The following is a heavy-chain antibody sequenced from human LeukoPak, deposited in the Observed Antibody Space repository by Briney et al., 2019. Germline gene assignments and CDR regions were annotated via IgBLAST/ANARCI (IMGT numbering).Heavy chain of an antibody. D-gene: IGHD7-27*01. V-gene: IGHV1-8*01. CDR1: GHTFTSYD. J-gene: IGHJ4*02. Sequence: ASVKVSCKASGHTFTSYDFNWVRQATGQRPEWMGWMSPNSGDTGYAQKFQDRVTMTRNTSISTAYMELSSLRSDDTAVYYCARGPPNWGYDYWGQGTLVTVSS. CDR2: MSPNSGDT. CDR3: ARGPPNWGYDY.